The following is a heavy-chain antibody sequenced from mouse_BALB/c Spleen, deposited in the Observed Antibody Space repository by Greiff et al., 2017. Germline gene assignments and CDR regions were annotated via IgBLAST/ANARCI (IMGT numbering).Heavy chain of an antibody. CDR2: ISSGGSYT. CDR3: ARQGGNYDAMDY. V-gene: IGHV5-9-3*01. CDR1: GFTFSSYA. Sequence: EVNLVESGGGLVKPGGSLKLSCAASGFTFSSYAMSWVRQTPEKRLEWVATISSGGSYTYYPDSVKGRFTISRDNAKNTLYLQMSSLRSEDTAMYYCARQGGNYDAMDYWGQGTSVTVSS. J-gene: IGHJ4*01. D-gene: IGHD2-1*01.